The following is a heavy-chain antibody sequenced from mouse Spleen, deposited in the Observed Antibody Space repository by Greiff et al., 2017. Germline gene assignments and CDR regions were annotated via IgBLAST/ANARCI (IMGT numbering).Heavy chain of an antibody. CDR3: AVITTMAPMDY. J-gene: IGHJ4*01. D-gene: IGHD1-1*01. V-gene: IGHV1-61*01. CDR2: IYPSDSET. CDR1: GYTFTSYW. Sequence: QVQLQQPGAELVRPGSSVKLSCKASGYTFTSYWMDWVKQRPGQGLEWIGNIYPSDSETHYNQKFKDKATLTVDKSSSTAYMQLSSLTSEDSAVYYCAVITTMAPMDYWGQGTSVTVSS.